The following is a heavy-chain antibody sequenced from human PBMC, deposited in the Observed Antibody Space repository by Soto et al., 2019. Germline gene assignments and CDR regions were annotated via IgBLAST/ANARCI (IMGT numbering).Heavy chain of an antibody. CDR2: IYYSGST. CDR1: GGSISSYY. J-gene: IGHJ6*02. V-gene: IGHV4-59*01. D-gene: IGHD3-3*01. CDR3: ARGGNGLRFVEWLPNYGMDV. Sequence: SETLSLTCTVSGGSISSYYWSWIRQPPGKGLEWIGYIYYSGSTNYNPSLKSRVTISVDTSKNQISLKLSSVTAADTAVYYCARGGNGLRFVEWLPNYGMDVWGQGTTVTVSS.